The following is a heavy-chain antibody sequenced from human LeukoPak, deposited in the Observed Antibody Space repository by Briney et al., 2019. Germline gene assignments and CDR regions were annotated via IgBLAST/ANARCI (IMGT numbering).Heavy chain of an antibody. CDR1: GASFRAYY. Sequence: PSETLSLTCAVYGASFRAYYWSWIRQAPGKGLEGIGEINDSGHARYNASLKSRVTMSVDTSKNQFSLKLKSVTAADTAVYYCASSRDLYHDAFTSYWYFDVWGRGSLVTVSS. D-gene: IGHD3-3*01. J-gene: IGHJ2*01. V-gene: IGHV4-34*01. CDR2: INDSGHA. CDR3: ASSRDLYHDAFTSYWYFDV.